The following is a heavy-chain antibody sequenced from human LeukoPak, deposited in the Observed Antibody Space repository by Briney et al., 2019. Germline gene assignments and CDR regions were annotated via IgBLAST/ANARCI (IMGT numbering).Heavy chain of an antibody. CDR3: ARDGGLNTNFDY. J-gene: IGHJ4*02. CDR2: TKPDGSAE. CDR1: GFTFRNYW. V-gene: IGHV3-7*01. Sequence: PGGSLRLSCAVSGFTFRNYWTSWVRQAPGKGLEWVANTKPDGSAEYYADSVRGRFTTSRDNANNFLYLQMYRLRAEDTAIYYCARDGGLNTNFDYWGQGTLVTVSS. D-gene: IGHD2-15*01.